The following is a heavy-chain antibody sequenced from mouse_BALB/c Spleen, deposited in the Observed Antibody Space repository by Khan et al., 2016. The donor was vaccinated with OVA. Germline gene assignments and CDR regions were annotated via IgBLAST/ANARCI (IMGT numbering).Heavy chain of an antibody. J-gene: IGHJ4*01. CDR1: GFSLTNYG. D-gene: IGHD2-10*01. V-gene: IGHV2-6-1*01. Sequence: VQLVESGPGLVAPSQSLSITCTISGFSLTNYGVHWVRQPPGKGLEWLVVIWSDGSTTYNSALKSRLTLSKDNSESQVFLKMNSLQTDDTAMYFCARQPYYHYNIMDYWGQGTSVTVSS. CDR3: ARQPYYHYNIMDY. CDR2: IWSDGST.